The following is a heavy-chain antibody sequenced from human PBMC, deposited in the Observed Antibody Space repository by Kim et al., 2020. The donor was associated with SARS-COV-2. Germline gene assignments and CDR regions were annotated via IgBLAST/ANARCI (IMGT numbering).Heavy chain of an antibody. D-gene: IGHD6-13*01. V-gene: IGHV1-18*01. CDR2: MSAYNGNT. CDR1: GYTFTSYG. J-gene: IGHJ4*02. Sequence: ASVKVSCKASGYTFTSYGISWVRQAPGQGLEWMGWMSAYNGNTNYAQKLQGRVTMTTDTSTSTAYMELRSLRSDDTAVYYCARDLSARATAGSFSAYWGQRTLVTVSS. CDR3: ARDLSARATAGSFSAY.